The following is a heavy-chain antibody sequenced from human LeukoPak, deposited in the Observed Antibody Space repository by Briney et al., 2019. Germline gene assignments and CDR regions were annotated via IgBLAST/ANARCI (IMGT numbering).Heavy chain of an antibody. D-gene: IGHD6-19*01. Sequence: GGSLRLSCEASGFTFSDYFMTWLRQAPGKGLEWVSYISSSSSNTNYADSVKGRFTISRDNAKNSLSLQMNSLRAEDTSVYYCARDGSSGWYWVDYWGQGTLVTVSS. CDR3: ARDGSSGWYWVDY. V-gene: IGHV3-11*06. CDR2: ISSSSSNT. J-gene: IGHJ4*02. CDR1: GFTFSDYF.